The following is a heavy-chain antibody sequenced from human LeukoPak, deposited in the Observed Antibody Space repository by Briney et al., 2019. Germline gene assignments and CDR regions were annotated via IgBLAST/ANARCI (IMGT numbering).Heavy chain of an antibody. V-gene: IGHV3-48*03. CDR2: ISSSGTTI. Sequence: GGSLRLSCAASGFTFSSYEMNWVRQAPGKGLEWVSYISSSGTTIYYADSVKGRFTISRDNAKNSLYLQMNSLRAEDTAVYYRARPDGDYYYGSGSYFHYWGQGTLVTVSS. CDR3: ARPDGDYYYGSGSYFHY. CDR1: GFTFSSYE. D-gene: IGHD3-10*01. J-gene: IGHJ4*02.